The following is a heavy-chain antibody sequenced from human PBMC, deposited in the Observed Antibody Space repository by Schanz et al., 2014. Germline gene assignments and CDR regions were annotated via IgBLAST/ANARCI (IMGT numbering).Heavy chain of an antibody. V-gene: IGHV1-69*09. CDR1: GYTFTGYY. D-gene: IGHD3-10*01. CDR2: IISILGIP. J-gene: IGHJ6*02. Sequence: QVQLVQSGAEMKKPGASVKVSCKASGYTFTGYYMHWVRQAPGQGLEWMGRIISILGIPNYAQKFQGRVTFTADKATSTAYMELSSLKSEDTAVYYCARAQGVIRLYYGVDVWGQGTTVTVSS. CDR3: ARAQGVIRLYYGVDV.